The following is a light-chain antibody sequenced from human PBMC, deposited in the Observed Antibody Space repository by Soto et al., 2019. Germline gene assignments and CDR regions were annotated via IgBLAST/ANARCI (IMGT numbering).Light chain of an antibody. CDR3: QQYNYFWA. Sequence: DIQMTQSPSTLSASVGDRVTITCRASQSISSWVAWYQQKPGKAPKLLIYDASNLERGVPSRCSGGGSGTEFPLTISSLHPDYVATYYCQQYNYFWAFGQGTKVDIK. CDR1: QSISSW. V-gene: IGKV1-5*01. J-gene: IGKJ1*01. CDR2: DAS.